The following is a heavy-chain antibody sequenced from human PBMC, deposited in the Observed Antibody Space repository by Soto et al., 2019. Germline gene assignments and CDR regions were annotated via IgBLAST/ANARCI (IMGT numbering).Heavy chain of an antibody. CDR3: ARDSVVTPRVAFNI. J-gene: IGHJ3*02. V-gene: IGHV1-18*01. CDR1: GYTFTSYG. CDR2: IRTTKGGT. Sequence: QGQLVQSGAEVKKPGASVTVSCKASGYTFTSYGISWVRQATGQGLEWLGWIRTTKGGTLYAQKFQGRVTMTTDTTTNRVDMELRELTTDDTAVYYCARDSVVTPRVAFNIWGQGTMVAVSS. D-gene: IGHD2-21*02.